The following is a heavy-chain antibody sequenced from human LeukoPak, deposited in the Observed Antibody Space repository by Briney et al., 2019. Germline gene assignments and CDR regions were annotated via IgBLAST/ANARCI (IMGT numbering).Heavy chain of an antibody. CDR1: GFTFSSYA. CDR2: ISGSGGST. J-gene: IGHJ4*02. Sequence: GGSLRLSCAASGFTFSSYAMSWVRQAPGKGLEWVSAISGSGGSTYYADSVKGRFTISRDNSKNTLYLQMNSLRAEDTAVYYCAKTRSTYYYDSSGRDFDYWGQGTLVTVSS. V-gene: IGHV3-23*01. D-gene: IGHD3-22*01. CDR3: AKTRSTYYYDSSGRDFDY.